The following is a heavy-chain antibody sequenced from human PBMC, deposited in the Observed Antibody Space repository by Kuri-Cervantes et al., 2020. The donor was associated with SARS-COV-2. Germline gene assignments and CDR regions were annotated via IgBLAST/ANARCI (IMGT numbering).Heavy chain of an antibody. D-gene: IGHD3-3*01. CDR3: ARVLFPQVEAHFDY. V-gene: IGHV1-18*01. CDR2: ISPYNDKT. J-gene: IGHJ4*02. Sequence: ASVKVSCKASGYTFTSYGITWVRQAPGQGLEWMGWISPYNDKTSYAEKFQGRVTMTTITSSTTAYMELRSLRSDDTAVYYCARVLFPQVEAHFDYWGQGSLVTVSS. CDR1: GYTFTSYG.